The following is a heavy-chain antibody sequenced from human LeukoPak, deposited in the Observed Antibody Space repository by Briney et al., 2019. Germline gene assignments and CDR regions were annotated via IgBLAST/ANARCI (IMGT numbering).Heavy chain of an antibody. D-gene: IGHD6-19*01. Sequence: GGSLRLSCAASGFTFSNHYMHWVRQAPGKGLVSVSRIDPNGRYTSYADSVKGRFTISRDNAKNTLYLHMNTLGAEDTALYYCVRGSTDWNGMDVWGQGTTVTVSS. CDR2: IDPNGRYT. V-gene: IGHV3-74*01. J-gene: IGHJ6*02. CDR1: GFTFSNHY. CDR3: VRGSTDWNGMDV.